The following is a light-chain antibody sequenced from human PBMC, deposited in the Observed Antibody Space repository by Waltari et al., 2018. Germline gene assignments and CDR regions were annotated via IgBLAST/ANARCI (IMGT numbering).Light chain of an antibody. V-gene: IGLV1-44*01. CDR1: SPNIGKNT. CDR3: AVWDDSLNGLI. J-gene: IGLJ2*01. Sequence: QSVLTQPPSASGTPGQRVTISCSGSSPNIGKNTVNWYQQLPGPAPKLGIYFNDQRPSRVPDRFSGSKSGTSASLAISGLQSEDEADFHCAVWDDSLNGLIFGGGTKLTVL. CDR2: FND.